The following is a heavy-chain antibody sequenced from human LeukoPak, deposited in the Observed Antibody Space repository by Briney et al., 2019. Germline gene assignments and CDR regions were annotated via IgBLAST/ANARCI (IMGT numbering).Heavy chain of an antibody. D-gene: IGHD1-26*01. J-gene: IGHJ5*02. CDR3: ARGTSGGNWFDP. V-gene: IGHV4-59*12. Sequence: SSETLSLTCTVSGGSISSYYWSWIRQPPGKGLGWIGYIYYSGSTNYNPSLKSRVTISVDTSKNQFSLKLSSVTAADSAVYYCARGTSGGNWFDPWGQGALVTVSS. CDR2: IYYSGST. CDR1: GGSISSYY.